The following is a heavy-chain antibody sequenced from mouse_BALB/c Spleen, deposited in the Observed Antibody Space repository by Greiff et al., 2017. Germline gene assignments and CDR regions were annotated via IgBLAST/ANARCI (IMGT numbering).Heavy chain of an antibody. J-gene: IGHJ4*01. D-gene: IGHD2-3*01. Sequence: VKLMESGAELVRPGASVTLSCKASGYTFTDYEMHWVKQTPVHGLEWIGAIDPETGGTAYNQKFKGKATLTADKSSSTAYMELRSLTSEDSAVYYCTRWLLQDYAMDYWGQGTSVTVSS. V-gene: IGHV1-15*01. CDR3: TRWLLQDYAMDY. CDR2: IDPETGGT. CDR1: GYTFTDYE.